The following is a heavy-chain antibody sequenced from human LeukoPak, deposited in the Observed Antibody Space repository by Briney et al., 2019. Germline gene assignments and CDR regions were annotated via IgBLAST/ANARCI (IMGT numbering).Heavy chain of an antibody. CDR3: AKERSDYDFWSGYTPDAFDI. Sequence: GGSLRLSCAASGFTFSSYAMSWVRQAPGKGLEWVSATSGSGGSTYYADSVKGRFTISRDNSKNTLYLQMNSLRAEDTAVYYCAKERSDYDFWSGYTPDAFDIRGQGTVVTVSS. CDR2: TSGSGGST. J-gene: IGHJ3*02. V-gene: IGHV3-23*01. CDR1: GFTFSSYA. D-gene: IGHD3-3*01.